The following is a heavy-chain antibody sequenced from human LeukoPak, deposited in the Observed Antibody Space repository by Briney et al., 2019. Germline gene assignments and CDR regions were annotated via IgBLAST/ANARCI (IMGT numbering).Heavy chain of an antibody. CDR1: GFNFINSA. CDR2: IARNGGST. D-gene: IGHD6-13*01. J-gene: IGHJ4*02. Sequence: PGGSLRLSCAASGFNFINSAMHWVRQAPGKGLEYVSGIARNGGSTYYTNSVKGRFTISRDDSKNTLYLRMGSLRPEDMAVYYCARGGVWQQLAVDYWGQGTLVTVSS. CDR3: ARGGVWQQLAVDY. V-gene: IGHV3-64*01.